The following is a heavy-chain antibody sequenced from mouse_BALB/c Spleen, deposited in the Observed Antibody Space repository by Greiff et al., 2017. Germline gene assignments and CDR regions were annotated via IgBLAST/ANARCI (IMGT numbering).Heavy chain of an antibody. D-gene: IGHD1-1*01. V-gene: IGHV14-1*02. CDR3: TRGYGSSYCFDY. Sequence: VHVKQSGAELVRPGALVKLSCKASGYNIKDYYMYWVKQRPEQGLEWIGWIDPENGNTIYDPKFQGKASITADTSSNTAYLQLSSLTSEATAVYYCTRGYGSSYCFDYWGQGTTLTVSA. J-gene: IGHJ2*01. CDR1: GYNIKDYY. CDR2: IDPENGNT.